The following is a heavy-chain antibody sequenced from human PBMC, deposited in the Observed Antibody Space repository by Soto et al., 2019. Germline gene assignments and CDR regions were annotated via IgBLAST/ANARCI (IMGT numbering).Heavy chain of an antibody. J-gene: IGHJ4*02. V-gene: IGHV3-15*01. D-gene: IGHD6-19*01. CDR1: GFTFSNAS. Sequence: AGGSLRLSCAASGFTFSNASMSWVRQAPGKGLEWVGRIKSKTDGGTTDYAAPVKGRFTMSRDESKNTLYLQMNRLKTEDTAVYYCTTDSSGWYYFDFWGQGTLVTVSS. CDR2: IKSKTDGGTT. CDR3: TTDSSGWYYFDF.